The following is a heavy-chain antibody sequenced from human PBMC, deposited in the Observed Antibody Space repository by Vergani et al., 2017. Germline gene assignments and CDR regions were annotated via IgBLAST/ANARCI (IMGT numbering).Heavy chain of an antibody. D-gene: IGHD1-26*01. J-gene: IGHJ4*02. Sequence: EVQLLESGGGLVQPGGSLRLSCAASGFTFSSYWMSWVRQAPGKGLEWVANIKQDGSEKYYVDSVKGRFTISRDNAKNSLYLQMNSLRAEDTAVYYCARARGFWVSVGYFDYWGQGTLVTVSS. CDR2: IKQDGSEK. V-gene: IGHV3-7*01. CDR3: ARARGFWVSVGYFDY. CDR1: GFTFSSYW.